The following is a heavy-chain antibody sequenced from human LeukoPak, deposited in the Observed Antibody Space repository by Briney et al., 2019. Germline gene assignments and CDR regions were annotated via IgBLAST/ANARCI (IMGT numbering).Heavy chain of an antibody. D-gene: IGHD3-22*01. V-gene: IGHV3-21*04. CDR3: AKDSGSGYYFFDY. CDR2: ISSSSSYI. Sequence: GGSLRLSCAASGFTFSSYSMNWVRQAPGKGLEWASSISSSSSYIYYADSVKGRFTISRDNSKNTLYLQMNSLRAEDTAVYYCAKDSGSGYYFFDYWGQGTLVTVSS. J-gene: IGHJ4*02. CDR1: GFTFSSYS.